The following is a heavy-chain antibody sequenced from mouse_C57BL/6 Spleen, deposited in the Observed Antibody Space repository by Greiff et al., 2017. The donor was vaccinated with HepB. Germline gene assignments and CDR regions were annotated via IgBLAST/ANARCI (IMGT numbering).Heavy chain of an antibody. Sequence: EVQLVESGGGLVKPGGSLKLSCAASGFTFSSYTMSWVRQTPEKRLEWVATISGGGGNTYYPDSVKGRFTISRDNAKNTLYLQMSSLRSEDTALYYCARDSSGYDAMDYWGQGTSVTVSS. D-gene: IGHD3-2*02. V-gene: IGHV5-9*01. CDR3: ARDSSGYDAMDY. CDR1: GFTFSSYT. CDR2: ISGGGGNT. J-gene: IGHJ4*01.